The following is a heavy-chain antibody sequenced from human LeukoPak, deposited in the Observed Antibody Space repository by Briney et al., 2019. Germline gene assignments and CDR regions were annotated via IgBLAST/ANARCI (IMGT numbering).Heavy chain of an antibody. Sequence: GGSLRLSCAASGFTFSSYAMSWVRQAPGKGLEWVSAISGSGGSTYYADSVKGRFTISRDNSKNTLYLQMNSLRAEDTAVYYCAKDLASGSYRSGNVWGQGTLVTVSS. J-gene: IGHJ4*02. D-gene: IGHD1-26*01. V-gene: IGHV3-23*01. CDR1: GFTFSSYA. CDR2: ISGSGGST. CDR3: AKDLASGSYRSGNV.